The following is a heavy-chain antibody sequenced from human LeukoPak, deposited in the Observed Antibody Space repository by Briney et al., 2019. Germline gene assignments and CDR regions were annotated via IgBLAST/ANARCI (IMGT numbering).Heavy chain of an antibody. CDR3: ARRGGSSSRRSPIDY. CDR2: VKQDGSQR. CDR1: GFTFSDYW. V-gene: IGHV3-7*01. J-gene: IGHJ4*02. Sequence: GGSLRLSCTASGFTFSDYWMTWVRQAPGKGPEWVANVKQDGSQRYYVDSARGRFTISRDNAKNSLFLQMNGLRAEDTAVYYCARRGGSSSRRSPIDYWGQGTLVTVSS. D-gene: IGHD6-6*01.